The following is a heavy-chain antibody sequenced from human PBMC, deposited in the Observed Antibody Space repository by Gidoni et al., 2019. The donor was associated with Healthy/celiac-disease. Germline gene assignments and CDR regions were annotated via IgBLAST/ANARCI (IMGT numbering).Heavy chain of an antibody. Sequence: QVQLQESGPGLVKPSETLSLTCTVSGYSISSGYYWGWIRQPPGKGLEWIGSSYHSGSTYYNPSLKSRVTISVDTSKNQFSLKLSSVTAADTAVYYCARASDYNHPFDYWGQGTLVTVSS. V-gene: IGHV4-38-2*02. CDR3: ARASDYNHPFDY. CDR1: GYSISSGYY. J-gene: IGHJ4*02. CDR2: SYHSGST. D-gene: IGHD4-4*01.